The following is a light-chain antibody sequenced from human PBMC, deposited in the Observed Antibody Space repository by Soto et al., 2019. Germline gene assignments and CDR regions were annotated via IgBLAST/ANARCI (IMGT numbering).Light chain of an antibody. V-gene: IGKV3-15*01. CDR3: QHYVTWPLT. CDR1: QSISYN. CDR2: GAS. Sequence: EIVLTQSPATLSVSPGEGATLSCRASQSISYNLAWYQQKPGQAPRLLIYGASSRATGIPARFSGSGSGTEFTLTISSLQSEDFAVYYCQHYVTWPLTFGGGTKVDIK. J-gene: IGKJ4*01.